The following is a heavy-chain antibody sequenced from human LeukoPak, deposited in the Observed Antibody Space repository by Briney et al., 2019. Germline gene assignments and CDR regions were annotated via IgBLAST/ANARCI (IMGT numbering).Heavy chain of an antibody. V-gene: IGHV1-24*01. CDR3: ATGLSPVITGDV. CDR1: GYTLTELS. J-gene: IGHJ6*02. D-gene: IGHD3-22*01. CDR2: LDPEDGET. Sequence: ASVKVSCKVSGYTLTELSMHWVRQAPGKGLEWMGGLDPEDGETIYAQKFQGRVTMTEDTSTDTAYMELSSLRSEDTAVYYCATGLSPVITGDVWGQGTTVTVSS.